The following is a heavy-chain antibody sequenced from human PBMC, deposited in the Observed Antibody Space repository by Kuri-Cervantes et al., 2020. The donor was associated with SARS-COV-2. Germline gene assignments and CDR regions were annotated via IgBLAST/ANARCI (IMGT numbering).Heavy chain of an antibody. V-gene: IGHV3-74*01. D-gene: IGHD3-10*01. CDR1: GFTFSNYW. CDR3: ARDLYSAGWGGAADN. CDR2: INDKGTYT. Sequence: LSLPCAASGFTFSNYWMHWVRQAPGKGLVWVSRINDKGTYTNYADSVKSRFTISRDNAKNTVYLQMNSLRAGDTAVYYCARDLYSAGWGGAADNWGQGTLVTVSS. J-gene: IGHJ4*02.